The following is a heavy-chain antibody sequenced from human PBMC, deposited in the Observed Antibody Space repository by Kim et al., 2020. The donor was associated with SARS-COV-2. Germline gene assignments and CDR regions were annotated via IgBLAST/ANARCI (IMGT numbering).Heavy chain of an antibody. J-gene: IGHJ4*02. Sequence: GGSLRRSCAASGFTFSSYSMNWVRQAPRKGLEWVSYISSSSSTIYYADSVKGRFTISRDNAKNSLYLQMNSLRAEDTAVYYCARVSWDYYDSSGYYLDYWGQGTLVTVSS. D-gene: IGHD3-22*01. CDR2: ISSSSSTI. CDR3: ARVSWDYYDSSGYYLDY. CDR1: GFTFSSYS. V-gene: IGHV3-48*01.